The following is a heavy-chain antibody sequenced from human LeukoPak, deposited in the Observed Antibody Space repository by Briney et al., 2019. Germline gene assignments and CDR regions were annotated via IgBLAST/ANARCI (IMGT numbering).Heavy chain of an antibody. Sequence: SETLSLTCTVSGGSISSGDYYWSWIRQPPGKGLEWIGYIYYSGSAYYNPSLKSRVTISVDTSKNQFSLKLSSVTAADTAVYYCARDLGVSNDYGGSPVGLLGYWGQGTLVTVSS. D-gene: IGHD4-23*01. J-gene: IGHJ4*02. CDR2: IYYSGSA. CDR1: GGSISSGDYY. CDR3: ARDLGVSNDYGGSPVGLLGY. V-gene: IGHV4-30-4*01.